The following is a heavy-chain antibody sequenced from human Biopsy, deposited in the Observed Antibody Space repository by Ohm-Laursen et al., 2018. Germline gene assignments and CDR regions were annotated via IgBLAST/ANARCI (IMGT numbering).Heavy chain of an antibody. CDR2: IHGDESSA. CDR3: TGDSGGLGDY. CDR1: GFTFSRSV. V-gene: IGHV3-74*03. D-gene: IGHD2-8*02. J-gene: IGHJ4*02. Sequence: SLRLSCTASGFTFSRSVMHWVRQAPGKGLMWVSRIHGDESSATYAEPVKGRFTISRDNAKNTLHLQMNSLRAEDTAVYYCTGDSGGLGDYWGQGTLGTVSS.